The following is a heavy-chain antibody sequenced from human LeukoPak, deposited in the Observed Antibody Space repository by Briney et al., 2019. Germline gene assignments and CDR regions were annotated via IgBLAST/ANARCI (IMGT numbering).Heavy chain of an antibody. V-gene: IGHV1-2*02. J-gene: IGHJ3*02. CDR1: GYTFTGQY. Sequence: VASVKVSCKASGYTFTGQYMHWVRQAPGQGLEWMGWINPNSGGTNYAQKFQGRVTMTRDTPISTAYMELSRLRSDDTAVYYCARGPDDAFDIWGQGTMVTVSS. CDR2: INPNSGGT. CDR3: ARGPDDAFDI.